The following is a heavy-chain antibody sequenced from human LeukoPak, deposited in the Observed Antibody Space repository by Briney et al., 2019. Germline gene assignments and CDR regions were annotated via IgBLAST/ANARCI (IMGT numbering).Heavy chain of an antibody. D-gene: IGHD6-19*01. J-gene: IGHJ4*02. CDR3: ASGDSSGWYEFGY. Sequence: GGSLRLSCAASGFTFSSYSMNWVRQAPGKGLEWVANIKQDGSEKYYVDSVRGRFTISRDNANNSLFLQMNSLRVEDTVMYYCASGDSSGWYEFGYWGQGTLVTVSS. V-gene: IGHV3-7*01. CDR2: IKQDGSEK. CDR1: GFTFSSYS.